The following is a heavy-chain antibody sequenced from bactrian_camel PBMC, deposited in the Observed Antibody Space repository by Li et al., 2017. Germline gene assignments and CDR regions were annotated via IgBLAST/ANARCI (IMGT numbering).Heavy chain of an antibody. Sequence: VQLVESGGGSVQAGGSLRLSCALSGATDYSKCVGWFRQAPGKEREGIATIDNDGNTNYGDSVKGRLTISKEDAKRTLYLQMNSLEPGDTARYYCAAS. V-gene: IGHV3S53*01. D-gene: IGHD3*01. CDR1: GATDYSKC. CDR2: IDNDGNT.